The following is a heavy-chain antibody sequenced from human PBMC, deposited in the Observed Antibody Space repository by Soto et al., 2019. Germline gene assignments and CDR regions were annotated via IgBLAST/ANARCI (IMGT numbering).Heavy chain of an antibody. CDR2: ISAYNGNT. Sequence: QVHLVQSGAEVKKPGASVKVSCTASGYTYTNFGISWVRQAPGQGLEWMGWISAYNGNTNYAQKFKGRVTMTTDTSTSTAYKKPRSVRSDGTAVYYCARGGTPIAYWAQGTLVTVSS. CDR3: ARGGTPIAY. J-gene: IGHJ4*02. CDR1: GYTYTNFG. V-gene: IGHV1-18*01. D-gene: IGHD3-16*01.